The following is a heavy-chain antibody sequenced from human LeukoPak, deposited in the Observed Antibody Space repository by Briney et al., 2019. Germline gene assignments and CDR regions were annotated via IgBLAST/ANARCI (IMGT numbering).Heavy chain of an antibody. Sequence: ASVKVSCTVSGYTLTELSMHWVRQAPGKGLEWMGGFDPEDGETIYAQKFQGRVTITRDTSASTAYMELSSLRSEDTAVYYCAGSQSDAFDIWGQGTMVTVSS. CDR3: AGSQSDAFDI. D-gene: IGHD3-10*01. V-gene: IGHV1-24*01. CDR1: GYTLTELS. J-gene: IGHJ3*02. CDR2: FDPEDGET.